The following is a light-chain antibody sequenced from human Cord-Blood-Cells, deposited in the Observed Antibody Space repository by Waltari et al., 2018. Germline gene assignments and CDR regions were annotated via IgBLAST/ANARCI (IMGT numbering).Light chain of an antibody. CDR1: QSISSW. Sequence: DIQMTQSPSTLSASVGDRVTITCRASQSISSWLAWYQQKPGKAPKLLIYKASSLESGVPSRFSGSGSGTEFTLTISSQQPDDFATYYCQQYNSYSSITFGQGTRLEIK. CDR2: KAS. J-gene: IGKJ5*01. CDR3: QQYNSYSSIT. V-gene: IGKV1-5*03.